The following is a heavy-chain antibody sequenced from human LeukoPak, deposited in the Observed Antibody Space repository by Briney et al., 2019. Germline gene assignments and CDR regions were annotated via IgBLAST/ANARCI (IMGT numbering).Heavy chain of an antibody. D-gene: IGHD2-2*01. Sequence: GGSLRLSCAAPGFTFSSYGMHWVRQAPGKGLEWVAFIRYDGSNKYYADSVKGRFTISRDNSKNTLYLQMNSLRAEDTAVYYCAHGAMYQLDYWGQGTLVTVSS. CDR3: AHGAMYQLDY. CDR1: GFTFSSYG. J-gene: IGHJ4*02. V-gene: IGHV3-30*02. CDR2: IRYDGSNK.